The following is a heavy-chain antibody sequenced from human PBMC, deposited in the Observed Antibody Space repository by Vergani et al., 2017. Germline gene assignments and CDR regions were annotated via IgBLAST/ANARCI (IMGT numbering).Heavy chain of an antibody. J-gene: IGHJ4*02. V-gene: IGHV3-21*01. Sequence: EVQLVESGGGLVKPGGSLRLSCAASGFTFSSYSMNWVRQAPGKGLEWVSSISSSSSYIYYADSVKGRFTISRDNAKNSLYLQMNSLRAEDTAVYYCARAGIAASGDVYWGQGTLVTVSS. D-gene: IGHD6-13*01. CDR3: ARAGIAASGDVY. CDR1: GFTFSSYS. CDR2: ISSSSSYI.